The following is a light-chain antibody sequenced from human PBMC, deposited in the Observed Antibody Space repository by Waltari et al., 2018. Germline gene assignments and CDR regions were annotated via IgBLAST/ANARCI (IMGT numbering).Light chain of an antibody. CDR2: QDT. Sequence: SYELTQPPSVSVSPVQTARITCSGDKLGDKYVYWYQQKAGQSPVLVMYQDTKRPSGIPGRFSGSNSGNTATLTISGTQAMDEADYYCQAWDSNTGVFGGGTKLTVL. V-gene: IGLV3-1*01. CDR3: QAWDSNTGV. CDR1: KLGDKY. J-gene: IGLJ3*02.